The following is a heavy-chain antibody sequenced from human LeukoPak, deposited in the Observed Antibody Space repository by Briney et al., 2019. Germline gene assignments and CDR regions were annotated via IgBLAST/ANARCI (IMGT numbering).Heavy chain of an antibody. CDR2: INHSGST. V-gene: IGHV4-34*01. D-gene: IGHD2-21*02. CDR1: GGSFSGYY. CDR3: AKMTIHGDSVL. J-gene: IGHJ4*02. Sequence: SETLSLTCAVYGGSFSGYYWSWIRQPPGKGLEWIGEINHSGSTNYNPSLKSRVTISVDTSKNQFSLKLSSVTVADTAVYYCAKMTIHGDSVLWGQGSLVTVSS.